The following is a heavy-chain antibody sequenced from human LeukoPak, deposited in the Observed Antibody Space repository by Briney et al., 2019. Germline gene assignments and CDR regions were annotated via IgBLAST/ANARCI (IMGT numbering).Heavy chain of an antibody. J-gene: IGHJ5*02. CDR3: ARVTVAGRLGWFDP. CDR2: IYTSGST. Sequence: PSETLSLTCTVSGGSISSYYWSWIRQPSGKGLEWIGRIYTSGSTNYNPSLKSRVTMSVDTSKNQFSLKLSSVTAADTAVYYCARVTVAGRLGWFDPWGQGTLVTVSS. V-gene: IGHV4-4*07. CDR1: GGSISSYY. D-gene: IGHD6-19*01.